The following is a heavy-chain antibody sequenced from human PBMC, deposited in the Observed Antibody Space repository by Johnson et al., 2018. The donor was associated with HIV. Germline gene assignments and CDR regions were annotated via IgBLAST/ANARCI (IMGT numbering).Heavy chain of an antibody. CDR3: AKRYSGSLRDTFDI. CDR2: ISYDGTNK. D-gene: IGHD1-26*01. Sequence: QVQLVESGGGVAQPGRSLRLSCAASGFRFSRYGMHWVRQAPGKGLEWVAVISYDGTNKYYADSVKGRFTISRDNSKNTLYLQMNSLRAEDTAVYYCAKRYSGSLRDTFDIWGQGTMVTVSS. V-gene: IGHV3-30*18. J-gene: IGHJ3*02. CDR1: GFRFSRYG.